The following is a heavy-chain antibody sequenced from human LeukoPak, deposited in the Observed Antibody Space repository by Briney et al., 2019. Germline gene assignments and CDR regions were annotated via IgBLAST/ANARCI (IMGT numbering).Heavy chain of an antibody. Sequence: SQTLSLTCAISGDSVSSNDAAWNWIRQSPSRGLEWLGRTFYRSKWYYDSAVSVKSRITINPDTSKNQFSLQLNSVTPEDTAVYYCAKGRWLQLTFDYWGQGTLVTVSS. CDR2: TFYRSKWYY. V-gene: IGHV6-1*01. D-gene: IGHD5-24*01. CDR3: AKGRWLQLTFDY. J-gene: IGHJ4*02. CDR1: GDSVSSNDAA.